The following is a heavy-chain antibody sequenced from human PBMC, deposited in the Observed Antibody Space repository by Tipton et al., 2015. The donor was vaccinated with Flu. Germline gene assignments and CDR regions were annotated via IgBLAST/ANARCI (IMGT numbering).Heavy chain of an antibody. Sequence: SLRLSCAASGFTFSSYGVHWVRQAPGKGLEWVAVISYDGSNRYYADSVKGRFTISRDNSKNTLYLQMNSLRAEDTAVYYCAKDPNWNYPNWGQGTLVTVSS. CDR3: AKDPNWNYPN. D-gene: IGHD1-7*01. CDR2: ISYDGSNR. J-gene: IGHJ4*02. CDR1: GFTFSSYG. V-gene: IGHV3-30*18.